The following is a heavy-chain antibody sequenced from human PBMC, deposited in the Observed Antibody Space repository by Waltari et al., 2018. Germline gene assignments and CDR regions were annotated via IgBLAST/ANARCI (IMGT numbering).Heavy chain of an antibody. Sequence: EVQLVESGGYLVQPGGSLSSSCAACGFTFSRDWMSWVRQAQGKGLEWVANINRDGSEKYHVESVKGRFTISRDNAKNSLYLQMNSLRGEDTAVYYCARGSRQSDYWGQGTLVTVSS. CDR2: INRDGSEK. CDR1: GFTFSRDW. V-gene: IGHV3-7*03. J-gene: IGHJ4*02. CDR3: ARGSRQSDY.